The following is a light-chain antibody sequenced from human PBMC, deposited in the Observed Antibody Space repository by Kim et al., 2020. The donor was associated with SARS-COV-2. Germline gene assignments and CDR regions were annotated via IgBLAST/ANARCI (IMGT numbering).Light chain of an antibody. CDR1: SLRSYY. Sequence: VALGQTVRITCQGDSLRSYYATWYQQKPGQAPILLIYAKSNRPSGIPDRFSGSSSGNTASLTITGAQAEDEADYYCNSRDTNGNVVFGGGTQLTVL. J-gene: IGLJ2*01. CDR3: NSRDTNGNVV. CDR2: AKS. V-gene: IGLV3-19*01.